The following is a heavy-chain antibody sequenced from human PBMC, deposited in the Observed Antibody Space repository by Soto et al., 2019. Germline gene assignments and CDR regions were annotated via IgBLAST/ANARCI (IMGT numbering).Heavy chain of an antibody. Sequence: EVQLVESGGGLVQPGGSLRLSCAASGFTVSSNYMSWVRQAPGKGLEWVSLIYSGGITYYADSVKGRFTISRHNSKNTPYLQMNSLRPEDTAVYYCGRGPATVVPAAQSFDYWGQGILVTVSS. V-gene: IGHV3-53*04. CDR3: GRGPATVVPAAQSFDY. CDR2: IYSGGIT. J-gene: IGHJ4*02. CDR1: GFTVSSNY. D-gene: IGHD2-2*01.